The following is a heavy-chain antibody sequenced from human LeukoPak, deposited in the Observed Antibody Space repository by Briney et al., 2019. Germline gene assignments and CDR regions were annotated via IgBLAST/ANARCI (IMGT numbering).Heavy chain of an antibody. CDR3: AKAFSSSTYIVVVVAAHIDY. Sequence: PGGSLRLSCAASGFTFSSYGMPWVRQVPGKGLEWVAVISYDGSNKYYADSVKGRFTISRDNSKNTLYLQMNSLRAEDTAVYYCAKAFSSSTYIVVVVAAHIDYWGQGTLVTVSS. CDR1: GFTFSSYG. V-gene: IGHV3-30*18. D-gene: IGHD2-15*01. CDR2: ISYDGSNK. J-gene: IGHJ4*02.